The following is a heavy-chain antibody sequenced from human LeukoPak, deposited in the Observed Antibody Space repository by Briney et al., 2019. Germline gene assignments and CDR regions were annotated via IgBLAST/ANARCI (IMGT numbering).Heavy chain of an antibody. D-gene: IGHD2-2*01. CDR3: ARQKDIVVVPAAHLSLQH. CDR1: GYTFTAYY. CDR2: INPNSGGT. Sequence: ASVKVSCKASGYTFTAYYMHWVRQTPGQGLEWMGWINPNSGGTDYAQKFQGRVSMTTDTSISTAYMELSRLRSEDTAVYYCARQKDIVVVPAAHLSLQHWGQGTLVTVSS. V-gene: IGHV1-2*02. J-gene: IGHJ1*01.